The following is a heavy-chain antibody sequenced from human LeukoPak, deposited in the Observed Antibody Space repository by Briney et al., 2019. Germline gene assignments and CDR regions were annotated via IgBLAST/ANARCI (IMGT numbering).Heavy chain of an antibody. Sequence: ASVKVSCKASGYTFTGYYMHWVRQAPGQGLEWMGWINPNSGGTNYAQKFQGRVTMTRDTSTSTVYMELSSLRSEDTAVYYCARKIAVAGTFDYWGQGTLVTVSS. D-gene: IGHD6-19*01. CDR2: INPNSGGT. CDR3: ARKIAVAGTFDY. V-gene: IGHV1-2*02. J-gene: IGHJ4*02. CDR1: GYTFTGYY.